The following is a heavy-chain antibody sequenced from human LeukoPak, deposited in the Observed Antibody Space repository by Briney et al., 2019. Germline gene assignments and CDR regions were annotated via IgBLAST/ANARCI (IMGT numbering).Heavy chain of an antibody. CDR1: GGSISSHY. CDR2: IYYSGST. D-gene: IGHD3-22*01. V-gene: IGHV4-59*11. Sequence: SETLSLTCTVSGGSISSHYWSWIRQPPGKGLEWTGYIYYSGSTNYNPSLKSRVTISVDTSKNQFSLKLSSVTAADTAVYYCARGYYYDRSGYYYGTPNWFDPWGQGTLVTVSS. J-gene: IGHJ5*02. CDR3: ARGYYYDRSGYYYGTPNWFDP.